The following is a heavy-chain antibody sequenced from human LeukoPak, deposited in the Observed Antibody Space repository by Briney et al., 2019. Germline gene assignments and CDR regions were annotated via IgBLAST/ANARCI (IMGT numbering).Heavy chain of an antibody. V-gene: IGHV5-51*01. CDR2: IYPGDSET. D-gene: IGHD7-27*01. CDR3: ARQGSMGTYDAFDI. J-gene: IGHJ3*02. Sequence: GESLKISCKGSGYTFTSFWIGWVRQVPGKGLEWMGIIYPGDSETKKSPSLQGQVTISADKSISTAYLQWSSLKASDTAVYYCARQGSMGTYDAFDIWGQGTMVTVSS. CDR1: GYTFTSFW.